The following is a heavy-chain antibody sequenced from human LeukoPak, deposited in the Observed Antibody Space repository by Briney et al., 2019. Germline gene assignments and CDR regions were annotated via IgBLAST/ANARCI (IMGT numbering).Heavy chain of an antibody. Sequence: SGTLSLTCGVSGGSITTTNYWSWVRQPPVGGLEWIGEVSLAGRTRYNPSLKNRVNISIDESKNHLYLNLASVTAADTAVYYCSRESGPFCPFGHWGQGTLVAVTS. CDR1: GGSITTTNY. V-gene: IGHV4-4*02. D-gene: IGHD1-26*01. CDR3: SRESGPFCPFGH. J-gene: IGHJ4*02. CDR2: VSLAGRT.